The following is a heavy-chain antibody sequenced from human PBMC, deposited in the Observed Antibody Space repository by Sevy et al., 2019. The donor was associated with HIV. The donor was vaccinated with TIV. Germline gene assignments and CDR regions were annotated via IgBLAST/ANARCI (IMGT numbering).Heavy chain of an antibody. D-gene: IGHD2-21*02. V-gene: IGHV4-39*01. J-gene: IGHJ4*02. CDR3: ARVVVEAYCGGDCSDYFDY. CDR1: GGSISSSSYY. Sequence: SETLSLTCTVSGGSISSSSYYWGWIRQPPGKGLEWIGSIYYSGSTYYNPSLKSRVTISVDTSKNQFSLKLSSVTAADTTVYYCARVVVEAYCGGDCSDYFDYWGQGTLVTVSS. CDR2: IYYSGST.